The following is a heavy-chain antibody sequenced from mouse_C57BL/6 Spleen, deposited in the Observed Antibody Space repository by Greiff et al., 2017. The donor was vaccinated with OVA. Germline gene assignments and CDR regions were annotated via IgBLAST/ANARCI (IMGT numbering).Heavy chain of an antibody. CDR2: ISSGGDYT. V-gene: IGHV5-9-1*02. D-gene: IGHD2-14*01. J-gene: IGHJ1*03. CDR1: GFTFSSYA. Sequence: EVKLMESGEGLVKPGGSLKLSCAASGFTFSSYAMSWVRQTPEKRLEWVAYISSGGDYTYYADTVKGRFTISRDNARNTLYLQMSSLKSEDTAMYYCTREVPYFDVWGTGTTVTVSS. CDR3: TREVPYFDV.